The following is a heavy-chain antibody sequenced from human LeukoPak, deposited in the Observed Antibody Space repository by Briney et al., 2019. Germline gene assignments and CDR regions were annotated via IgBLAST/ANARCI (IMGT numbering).Heavy chain of an antibody. CDR2: ISYDGSNK. D-gene: IGHD2-8*01. CDR1: GFTFSSSG. CDR3: AKEYCSNSVCHSLDY. J-gene: IGHJ4*02. Sequence: GGSLRLSCAASGFTFSSSGTHWVRQAPGKGLEWVAVISYDGSNKYYADSVKGRFTFSRDNSKNTLYLQMNSLRAEDTAVYYCAKEYCSNSVCHSLDYWGQGTLVTVSS. V-gene: IGHV3-30*18.